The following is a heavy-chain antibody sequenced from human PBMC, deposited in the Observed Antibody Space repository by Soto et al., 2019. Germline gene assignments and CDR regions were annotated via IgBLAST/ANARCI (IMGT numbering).Heavy chain of an antibody. CDR1: GGTFSSYA. CDR3: ARTDIVVVVAAGWGAFDI. Sequence: GASVKVSCKASGGTFSSYAIGWVRQAPGQGLEWMGGIIPIFGTANYAQKFQGRVTITADESTSTAYMELSSLRSEDTAVYYCARTDIVVVVAAGWGAFDIWGQGTMVTVSS. D-gene: IGHD2-15*01. CDR2: IIPIFGTA. V-gene: IGHV1-69*13. J-gene: IGHJ3*02.